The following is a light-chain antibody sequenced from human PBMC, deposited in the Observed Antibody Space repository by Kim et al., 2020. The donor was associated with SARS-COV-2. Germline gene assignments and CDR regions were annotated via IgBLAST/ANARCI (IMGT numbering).Light chain of an antibody. J-gene: IGKJ1*01. Sequence: ASVGDRGTSPCRASQGIRNYLAWYQQKPGKAPKLLIYGASTLQSGVPSRFSGSGSGTDFTFSISSLQPEDSAVYYCQQLEDYPRTLGRGTKVDIK. V-gene: IGKV1-9*01. CDR2: GAS. CDR3: QQLEDYPRT. CDR1: QGIRNY.